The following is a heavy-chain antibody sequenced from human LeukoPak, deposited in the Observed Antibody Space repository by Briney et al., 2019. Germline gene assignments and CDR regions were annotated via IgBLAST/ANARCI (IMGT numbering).Heavy chain of an antibody. CDR3: ARDPGYYDFWSGPPYYFDY. Sequence: ASVKVSCKASGYTFTSYGISWVRQAPGQGLEWMGWISAYNGNTNYAQKLQGGVTMTTDTSTSTAYMELRSLRSDDTAVYYCARDPGYYDFWSGPPYYFDYWGQGTLVTVSS. V-gene: IGHV1-18*01. J-gene: IGHJ4*02. CDR2: ISAYNGNT. CDR1: GYTFTSYG. D-gene: IGHD3-3*01.